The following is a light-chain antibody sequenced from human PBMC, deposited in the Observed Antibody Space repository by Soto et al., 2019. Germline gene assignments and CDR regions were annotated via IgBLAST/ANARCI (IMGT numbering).Light chain of an antibody. J-gene: IGKJ3*01. V-gene: IGKV3-20*01. CDR2: AS. Sequence: EIVLTQSPGTLSLSPGERATLSCRASESVSDSYLTWYQQKPGQAPRLLIYASSSATGIPDRFSGSGSGTDFALSISRLEPEDFAVYYCQHYGTSALFGPGTKVEIK. CDR3: QHYGTSAL. CDR1: ESVSDSY.